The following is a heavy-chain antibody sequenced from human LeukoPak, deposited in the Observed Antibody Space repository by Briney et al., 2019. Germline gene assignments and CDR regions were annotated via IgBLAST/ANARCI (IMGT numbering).Heavy chain of an antibody. Sequence: SETLSLTCAVYGGSFSGYCWSWIRQPPGKGLEWIGEINHSGSTNYNPSLKSRVTISVDTSKNQFSLKLSSVTAADTAVYYCARVRRQWLSGYFDYWGQGTLVTVSS. CDR1: GGSFSGYC. CDR2: INHSGST. V-gene: IGHV4-34*01. J-gene: IGHJ4*02. D-gene: IGHD6-19*01. CDR3: ARVRRQWLSGYFDY.